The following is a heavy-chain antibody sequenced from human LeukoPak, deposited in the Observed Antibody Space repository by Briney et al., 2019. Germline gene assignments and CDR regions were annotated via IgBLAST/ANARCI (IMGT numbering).Heavy chain of an antibody. CDR3: ARDSSSWPYTWFDP. Sequence: SETLSLTCTVSGVSISSYYWSWIRQPPGKGLEWVGYIYYSGSTNYNPSLKSRVTISVDTSKNQFSLKLSSVTAADTAVYYCARDSSSWPYTWFDPWGQGTLVTVSS. CDR1: GVSISSYY. D-gene: IGHD6-13*01. J-gene: IGHJ5*02. V-gene: IGHV4-59*01. CDR2: IYYSGST.